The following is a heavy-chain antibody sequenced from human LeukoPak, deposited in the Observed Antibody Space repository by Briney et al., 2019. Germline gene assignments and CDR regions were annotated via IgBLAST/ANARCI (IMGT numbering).Heavy chain of an antibody. Sequence: SETLSLTCTVSGGSISSYYWSWIRQPPGKGLVWIGSIYYSGSTYYNPSLKSRVTISVDTSKNQFSLKLSSVTAADTAVYYCARDLSMITFGGVIDWFDPWGQGTLVTVSS. J-gene: IGHJ5*02. D-gene: IGHD3-16*02. V-gene: IGHV4-59*12. CDR3: ARDLSMITFGGVIDWFDP. CDR2: IYYSGST. CDR1: GGSISSYY.